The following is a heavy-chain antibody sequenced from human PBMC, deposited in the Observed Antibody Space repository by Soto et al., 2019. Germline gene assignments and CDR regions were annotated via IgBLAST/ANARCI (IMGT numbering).Heavy chain of an antibody. D-gene: IGHD2-8*01. J-gene: IGHJ3*02. Sequence: QVQLVQSGAEVKQPGASVKVSCESSGYTFTHYAMHWVRQAPGQGLEWLGWINTDNGITAFSPKFQGRVSITMDTSASTAYVDLSSLISEDTAVYFCARQGDSRILRDSFDIWGQGTLVTVAS. CDR3: ARQGDSRILRDSFDI. CDR2: INTDNGIT. CDR1: GYTFTHYA. V-gene: IGHV1-3*04.